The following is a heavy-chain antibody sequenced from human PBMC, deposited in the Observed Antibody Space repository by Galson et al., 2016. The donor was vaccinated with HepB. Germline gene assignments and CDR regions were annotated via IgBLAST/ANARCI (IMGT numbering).Heavy chain of an antibody. J-gene: IGHJ4*02. CDR2: AFYSGIT. CDR1: GFIFSSHA. V-gene: IGHV4-59*08. D-gene: IGHD5-24*01. Sequence: LRLSCAASGFIFSSHAMSWVRQPPEKGLEWIGYAFYSGITNYNTSLKSRVTISVDPSKNQFSLKLSSVTAADPAVYYCARGEGYNLYWGQGTLVTVSS. CDR3: ARGEGYNLY.